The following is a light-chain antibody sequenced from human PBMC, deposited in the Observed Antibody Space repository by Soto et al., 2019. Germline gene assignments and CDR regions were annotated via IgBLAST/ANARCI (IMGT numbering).Light chain of an antibody. CDR3: QHSGDFRWT. CDR1: QSIRNY. Sequence: EIVLTQSPAPLSLSPGERATLSCRASQSIRNYLAWYQQKPGQTTRLLIYDASNRAADIPARFSGNGSGTDFTLTISSLEPEDFAVYYCQHSGDFRWTFGQGTKVEVK. CDR2: DAS. J-gene: IGKJ1*01. V-gene: IGKV3-11*01.